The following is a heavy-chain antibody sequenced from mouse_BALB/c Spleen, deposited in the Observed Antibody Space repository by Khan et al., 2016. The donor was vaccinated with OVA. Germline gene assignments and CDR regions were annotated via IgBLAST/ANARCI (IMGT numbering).Heavy chain of an antibody. Sequence: EVQLKESGPGLVKPSQSLSLTCTVTGYSITSGYAWNWIRQFPGNKLEWMGYISYSGVTSYTPSLKSRISITRDTSKNQFFLQLNSVTTEDTATYYCARRNYYGYYFDYWGQGTTRTVSS. V-gene: IGHV3-2*02. CDR1: GYSITSGYA. CDR3: ARRNYYGYYFDY. D-gene: IGHD1-1*01. J-gene: IGHJ2*01. CDR2: ISYSGVT.